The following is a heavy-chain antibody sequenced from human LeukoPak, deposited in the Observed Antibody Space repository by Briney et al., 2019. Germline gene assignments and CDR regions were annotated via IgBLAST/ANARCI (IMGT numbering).Heavy chain of an antibody. CDR1: GYTFTSYV. CDR2: INTNTGNP. Sequence: GAXVKISCMASGYTFTSYVLNWVRQAPGQGLECMGWINTNTGNPTYAQGFTGRFVFSLDTSVSTAYLQISSLKAEDTALYYCARASTPKVGATIYYFDYWGQGTLVTVSS. J-gene: IGHJ4*02. CDR3: ARASTPKVGATIYYFDY. V-gene: IGHV7-4-1*02. D-gene: IGHD1-26*01.